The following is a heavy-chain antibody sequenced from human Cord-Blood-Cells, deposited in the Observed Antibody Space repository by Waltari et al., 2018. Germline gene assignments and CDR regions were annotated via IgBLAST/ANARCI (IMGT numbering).Heavy chain of an antibody. Sequence: QVTLKESGPVLVKPTETLTLTCTVSGFSLSNARMGVSWIRQPPGKALEWLAHLFSNDEKAYSTSLKSRLTISKDTSKSQVVLTMTNMDPVDTATYYCARILSSSWYYFDYWGQGTLVTVSS. CDR1: GFSLSNARMG. V-gene: IGHV2-26*01. D-gene: IGHD6-13*01. J-gene: IGHJ4*02. CDR2: LFSNDEK. CDR3: ARILSSSWYYFDY.